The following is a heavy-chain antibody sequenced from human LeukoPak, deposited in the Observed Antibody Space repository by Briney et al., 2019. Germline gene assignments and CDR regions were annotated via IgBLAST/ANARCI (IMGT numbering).Heavy chain of an antibody. J-gene: IGHJ3*02. V-gene: IGHV1-46*01. D-gene: IGHD3-22*01. Sequence: ASVKVSCKAFGYIVTSYDVHGGRQAPGQGLEWMGVINPSDRSTSYAQKFQGRVTMTRDTSTSTVYMELSSLRSEDTAVYYCAREGPRNYFYSSGPGPFDIWGQGTMVTVSS. CDR1: GYIVTSYD. CDR3: AREGPRNYFYSSGPGPFDI. CDR2: INPSDRST.